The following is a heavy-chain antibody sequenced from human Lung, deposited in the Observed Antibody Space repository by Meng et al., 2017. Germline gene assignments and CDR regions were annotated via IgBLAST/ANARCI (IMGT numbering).Heavy chain of an antibody. CDR2: ISWNSGNI. J-gene: IGHJ6*02. CDR1: GFTFDDYA. CDR3: AKDYGSTLYGMDV. Sequence: GGSLRLSCAASGFTFDDYAMHWVRQAPGKGLEWVSGISWNSGNIGYADSVKGRFTISRDNAKSSLYLQMNSLRAEDTAFYYCAKDYGSTLYGMDVWGQGTTVTVSS. D-gene: IGHD6-13*01. V-gene: IGHV3-9*01.